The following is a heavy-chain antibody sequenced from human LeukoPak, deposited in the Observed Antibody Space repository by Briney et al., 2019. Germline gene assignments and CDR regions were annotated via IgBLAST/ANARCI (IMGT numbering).Heavy chain of an antibody. J-gene: IGHJ5*02. V-gene: IGHV4-34*01. Sequence: PSETLSLTCAVYGGSFSGYYWSWIRQPPGKGLEWIGEINHSGSTYYNPSLKSRVTISVDTSKNQFSLKLSSVTAADTAVYYCARDMVRGDKGFDPWGQGTLVTVSS. CDR2: INHSGST. D-gene: IGHD3-10*01. CDR3: ARDMVRGDKGFDP. CDR1: GGSFSGYY.